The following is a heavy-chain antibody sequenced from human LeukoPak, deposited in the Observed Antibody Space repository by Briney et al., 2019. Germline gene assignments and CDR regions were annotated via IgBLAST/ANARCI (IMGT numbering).Heavy chain of an antibody. J-gene: IGHJ4*02. CDR3: ACLRGPSDC. V-gene: IGHV3-21*01. D-gene: IGHD4-17*01. CDR1: GFTFNNYI. Sequence: GGSLRLSCAASGFTFNNYIMNWVRQAPGKGLEWVSSISSSSDYIYYADSVKGRFTISRDNTKNSLYLQMDSLTADDTAVYFCACLRGPSDCWGQGTLVTVSS. CDR2: ISSSSDYI.